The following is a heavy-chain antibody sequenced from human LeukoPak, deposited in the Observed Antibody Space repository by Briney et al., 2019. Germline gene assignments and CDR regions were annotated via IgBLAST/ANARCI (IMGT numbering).Heavy chain of an antibody. CDR3: ARDSDSSGYYYVLDY. J-gene: IGHJ4*02. Sequence: GASVKVSCKASGYTFTGYYMHWVRQAPGRGLEWMGWINPNSGGTNYAQKFQGRVTMTRDTSISTAYMELSRLRSDDTAVYYCARDSDSSGYYYVLDYWGQGTLVTVSS. CDR1: GYTFTGYY. D-gene: IGHD3-22*01. CDR2: INPNSGGT. V-gene: IGHV1-2*02.